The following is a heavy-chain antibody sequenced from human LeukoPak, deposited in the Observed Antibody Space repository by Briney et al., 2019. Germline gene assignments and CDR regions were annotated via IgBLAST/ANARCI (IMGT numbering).Heavy chain of an antibody. J-gene: IGHJ1*01. CDR2: IYYSGST. Sequence: SQTLSLTCTVSGGSISSGGYYWSWIRQHPGKGLEWIVYIYYSGSTNYNPSLKSRVTISVDTSKNQFSLKLSSVTAADTAVYYCARGKMGSSWPEYFQHWGQGTLVTVSP. V-gene: IGHV4-31*03. D-gene: IGHD6-13*01. CDR3: ARGKMGSSWPEYFQH. CDR1: GGSISSGGYY.